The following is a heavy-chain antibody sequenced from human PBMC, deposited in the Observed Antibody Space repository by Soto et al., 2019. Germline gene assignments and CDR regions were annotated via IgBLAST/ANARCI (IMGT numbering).Heavy chain of an antibody. Sequence: SETLSLTCTVSGGSISTSSYYWGWIRQPPGKGLEWIGSIYYSGSTYYNTSLKSRITISIDTSKNQFSLKLSSVTAADTAVYYCARTRDGYNIYAFDIWGQGTMVT. CDR3: ARTRDGYNIYAFDI. V-gene: IGHV4-39*01. D-gene: IGHD5-12*01. CDR1: GGSISTSSYY. J-gene: IGHJ3*02. CDR2: IYYSGST.